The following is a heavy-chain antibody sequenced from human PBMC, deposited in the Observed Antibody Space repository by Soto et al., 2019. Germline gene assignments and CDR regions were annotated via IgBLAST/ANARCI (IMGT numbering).Heavy chain of an antibody. CDR2: IHYSGST. D-gene: IGHD3-22*01. J-gene: IGHJ4*02. CDR1: GDPVTISDYY. CDR3: AAHDIGGYYAEY. V-gene: IGHV4-39*01. Sequence: QLQLQESGPGLVKPSETLSLTCTVSGDPVTISDYYWGWIRQPPGKGLEWIGSIHYSGSTYYNPSLKSRVTISGDTSKKQFSLKLTSVTAADAAVYYCAAHDIGGYYAEYWGQGTLVTVSA.